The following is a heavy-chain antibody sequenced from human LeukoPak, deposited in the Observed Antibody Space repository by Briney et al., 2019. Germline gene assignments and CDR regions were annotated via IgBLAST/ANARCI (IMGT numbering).Heavy chain of an antibody. CDR1: GFSFSTYS. D-gene: IGHD3-22*01. CDR3: ARESSGYFY. J-gene: IGHJ4*02. V-gene: IGHV3-21*01. Sequence: PGGALRLSCAASGFSFSTYSMNWVRQTPGKGLEWVSSISSGHSFIYYADSVKGRFTISRDNGKNSLFLQMNSLRAEDTAVYYCARESSGYFYWGQGTLVTVSS. CDR2: ISSGHSFI.